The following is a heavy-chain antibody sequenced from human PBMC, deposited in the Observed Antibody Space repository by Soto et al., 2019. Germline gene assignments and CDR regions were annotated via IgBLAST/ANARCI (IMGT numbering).Heavy chain of an antibody. D-gene: IGHD3-22*01. V-gene: IGHV1-18*04. CDR1: GYTFTSYG. CDR3: VSSTSDEYYYDSSGSPFDY. Sequence: ASVKVSCKASGYTFTSYGISWVRQAPGQGLEWMGWISAYNGNTNYAQKLQGRVTMTTDTSTSTAYMELRSLRSDDTAVYYCVSSTSDEYYYDSSGSPFDYWGQGTLVIVSS. J-gene: IGHJ4*02. CDR2: ISAYNGNT.